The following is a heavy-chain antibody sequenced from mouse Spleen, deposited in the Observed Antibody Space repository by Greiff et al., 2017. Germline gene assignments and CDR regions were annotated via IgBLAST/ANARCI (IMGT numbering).Heavy chain of an antibody. CDR1: GYTFTDYY. CDR3: AEGGVDGSSYWGYYFGF. J-gene: IGHJ2*01. CDR2: INPNNGGS. Sequence: VQLQQSGPELVKPGASVKISCKASGYTFTDYYMNWVKQSPGKSLEWIGDINPNNGGSSSNQKFKGKATLTVANSSSTTYMELRSLTSKDSAVYYCAEGGVDGSSYWGYYFGFWGQGTTLTGSS. V-gene: IGHV1-26*01. D-gene: IGHD1-1*01.